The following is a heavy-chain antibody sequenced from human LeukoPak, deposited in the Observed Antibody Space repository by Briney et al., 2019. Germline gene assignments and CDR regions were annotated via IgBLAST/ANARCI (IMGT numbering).Heavy chain of an antibody. D-gene: IGHD3-22*01. Sequence: GGSLRLSCAASGFTFSSYGMHWVRQSPGKGLQWVAVISYDGSNKYYADSVKGRFTISRDNSKNTLYLQMNSLRAEDTAVYYCAKAESSGYYCNYWGQGTLVTVSS. J-gene: IGHJ4*02. CDR2: ISYDGSNK. CDR3: AKAESSGYYCNY. CDR1: GFTFSSYG. V-gene: IGHV3-30*18.